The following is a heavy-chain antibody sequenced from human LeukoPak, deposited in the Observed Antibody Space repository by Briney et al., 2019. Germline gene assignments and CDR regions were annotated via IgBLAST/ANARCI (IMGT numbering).Heavy chain of an antibody. D-gene: IGHD6-13*01. V-gene: IGHV1-46*03. CDR3: AKIAAAGTRFVSYYYYLDV. CDR2: INPSGGST. Sequence: GASVKVSCKASGYTFTSYYMHWVRQAPGQGLEWMGIINPSGGSTSYAQKFQGRVTMTRDTSTSTVYMELSSLRSEDTAVYYCAKIAAAGTRFVSYYYYLDVWGKGTTVTVSS. CDR1: GYTFTSYY. J-gene: IGHJ6*03.